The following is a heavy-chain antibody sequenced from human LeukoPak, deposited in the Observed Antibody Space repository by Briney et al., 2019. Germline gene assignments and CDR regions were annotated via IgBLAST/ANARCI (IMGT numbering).Heavy chain of an antibody. CDR2: TYYRSKWRN. CDR3: ARGQFWAFDI. J-gene: IGHJ3*02. Sequence: SQTLSLTCALSGDGVSSNSAAWDWIRQSPSRGLEWLGRTYYRSKWRNDYAVSAKGRITINPDTSKNQFFLQLNSVTPEDTAVYYCARGQFWAFDIWGQGTRVTVSS. V-gene: IGHV6-1*01. CDR1: GDGVSSNSAA.